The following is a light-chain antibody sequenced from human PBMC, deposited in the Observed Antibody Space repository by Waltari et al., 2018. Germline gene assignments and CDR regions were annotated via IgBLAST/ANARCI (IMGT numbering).Light chain of an antibody. CDR3: SSYTSSSTVV. CDR2: EVS. Sequence: QSALTQPASVSGSPGQSIIISCTGTSSDVGGYNYVSCYQQHPGKAPKLMIYEVSNRPSGVSNRFSGSKSGNTASLTISGLQAEDEADYYCSSYTSSSTVVFGGGTKLTVL. V-gene: IGLV2-14*01. CDR1: SSDVGGYNY. J-gene: IGLJ2*01.